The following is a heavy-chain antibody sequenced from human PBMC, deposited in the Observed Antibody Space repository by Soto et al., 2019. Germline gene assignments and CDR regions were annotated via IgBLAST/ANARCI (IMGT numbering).Heavy chain of an antibody. J-gene: IGHJ4*02. Sequence: EVQLVESGGGLVQPGRSLRRSCAASGFSFDDYGMHWVRQAPGKGLEWVSGISWNSGSIGYADSVKGRFTISSDNAKKSLYLQMNSLRAEATALYYCAKDVRQKESRGFDYWGQGTLVTVSS. CDR3: AKDVRQKESRGFDY. D-gene: IGHD3-10*01. V-gene: IGHV3-9*01. CDR1: GFSFDDYG. CDR2: ISWNSGSI.